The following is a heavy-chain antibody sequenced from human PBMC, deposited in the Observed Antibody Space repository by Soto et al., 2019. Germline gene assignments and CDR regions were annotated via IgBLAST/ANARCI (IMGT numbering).Heavy chain of an antibody. Sequence: QIQLMQSGSEMRRPGASVRISCKASGYTFTNYYAHWVRQAPGQGLQWMGWVSPKSGNTDYARKVQGRVTMTTDTSTSTAYMELRGLRSDDTAVYYCARGRTVSSIGPLLVWGQGTLVSVSS. CDR3: ARGRTVSSIGPLLV. CDR2: VSPKSGNT. V-gene: IGHV1-18*04. CDR1: GYTFTNYY. J-gene: IGHJ1*01. D-gene: IGHD1-1*01.